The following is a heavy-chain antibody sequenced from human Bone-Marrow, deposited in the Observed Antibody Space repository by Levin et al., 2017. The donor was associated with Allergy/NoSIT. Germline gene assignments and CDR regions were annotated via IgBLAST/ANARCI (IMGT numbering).Heavy chain of an antibody. CDR1: GFSFSNGW. D-gene: IGHD3-10*01. CDR3: SREIRSQAGSY. J-gene: IGHJ4*02. V-gene: IGHV3-7*01. Sequence: GGSLRLSCAISGFSFSNGWMSWFRQAPGKGLEWVATIKPDGSAQFYVDSVKGRFTISRDNAKNSLYLQMDSLRPDETAVYDCSREIRSQAGSYWGQGTLVTVSS. CDR2: IKPDGSAQ.